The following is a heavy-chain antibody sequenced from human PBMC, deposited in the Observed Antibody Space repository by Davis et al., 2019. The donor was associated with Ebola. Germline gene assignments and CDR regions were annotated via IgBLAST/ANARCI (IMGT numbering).Heavy chain of an antibody. CDR2: IKQDGSEK. J-gene: IGHJ6*04. CDR1: GFTFSSNW. Sequence: GESLKISCADSGFTFSSNWMSWVRQAPGKGLEWVANIKQDGSEKYYLDSVKGRFTISRDNAKNSLYLQMNSLRAEDTAVYYCAREINQQLVPNYYYYYGMDVWGKGTTVTVSS. V-gene: IGHV3-7*01. CDR3: AREINQQLVPNYYYYYGMDV. D-gene: IGHD6-13*01.